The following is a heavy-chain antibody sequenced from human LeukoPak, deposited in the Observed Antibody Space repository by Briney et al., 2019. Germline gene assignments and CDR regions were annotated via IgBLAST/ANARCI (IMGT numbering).Heavy chain of an antibody. CDR1: GGSFSGYY. D-gene: IGHD3-22*01. CDR3: ARGKLYYYDSSGYPRTYYFDY. V-gene: IGHV4-34*01. CDR2: INHSGST. Sequence: PSETLSLTCAVYGGSFSGYYWSWIRQPPGKGLEWIGKINHSGSTNYNPSLKSRVTISVDTSKNQFSLKLSSVTAADTAVYYCARGKLYYYDSSGYPRTYYFDYWGQGTLVTVSS. J-gene: IGHJ4*02.